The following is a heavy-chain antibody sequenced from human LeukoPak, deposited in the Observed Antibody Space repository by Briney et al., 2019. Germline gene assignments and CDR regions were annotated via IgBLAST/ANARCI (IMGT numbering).Heavy chain of an antibody. J-gene: IGHJ3*02. V-gene: IGHV3-53*01. CDR2: IYSGGSK. D-gene: IGHD2-21*01. CDR1: GFSVITNY. Sequence: GGSLRLSCAASGFSVITNYINWVRQPPGKGLEWVSVIYSGGSKYYADSVKGRFTTPRDNSKNTVYLQMNSLRAEDTAMYYCARSRGIPDAFDMWGLGTMVIVSS. CDR3: ARSRGIPDAFDM.